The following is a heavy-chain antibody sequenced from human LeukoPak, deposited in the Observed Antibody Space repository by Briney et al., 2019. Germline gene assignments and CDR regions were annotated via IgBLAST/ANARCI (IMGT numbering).Heavy chain of an antibody. V-gene: IGHV3-30-3*01. CDR1: GFTFSSYA. CDR2: ISYDGSNK. J-gene: IGHJ4*02. CDR3: ARDPDLHYDFWSGPFDY. Sequence: PGGSLRLSCAASGFTFSSYAMHWVRQAPGKVLEGVAVISYDGSNKYYADFVKGRFTISRDNSKNTLYLQMNSLRAEDTAVYYCARDPDLHYDFWSGPFDYWGQGTLVTVSS. D-gene: IGHD3-3*01.